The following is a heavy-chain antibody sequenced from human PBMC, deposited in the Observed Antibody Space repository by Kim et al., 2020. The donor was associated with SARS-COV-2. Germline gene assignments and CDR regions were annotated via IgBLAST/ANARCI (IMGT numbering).Heavy chain of an antibody. V-gene: IGHV4-59*01. CDR2: VFDSGST. Sequence: SETLSLTCTVSGGSISYYYWTWIRQPPGKGLEWIGYVFDSGSTNYNPSLKSRVTISLGTSKKQFSLQLTSVTAADTAVHYCASGQYYYAGSGNPRFWHF. CDR1: GGSISYYY. D-gene: IGHD3-22*01. J-gene: IGHJ2*01. CDR3: ASGQYYYAGSGNPRFWHF.